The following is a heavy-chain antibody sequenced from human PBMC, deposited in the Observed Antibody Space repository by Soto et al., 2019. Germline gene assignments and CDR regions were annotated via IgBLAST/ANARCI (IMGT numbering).Heavy chain of an antibody. D-gene: IGHD3-10*01. CDR2: ISYDGSNK. V-gene: IGHV3-30*18. CDR3: AKDRSAVSFGELSERAYYYYGMDV. CDR1: GFTFSSYG. Sequence: PGASLRLSCAASGFTFSSYGMHWVRQAPGKGLEWVAVISYDGSNKYYADSVKGRFTISRDNSKNTLYLQMNSLRAEDTAVYYCAKDRSAVSFGELSERAYYYYGMDVWGQGATVTVSS. J-gene: IGHJ6*02.